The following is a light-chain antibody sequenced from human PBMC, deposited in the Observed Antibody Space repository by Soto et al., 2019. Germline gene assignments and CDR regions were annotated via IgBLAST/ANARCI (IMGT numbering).Light chain of an antibody. CDR1: QGIGNA. J-gene: IGKJ1*01. CDR2: GAY. Sequence: AIQMAQSPSSLSASVGDRVTISCRASQGIGNALGWYQQKPGKPPKVLIYGAYNLQNGVPSRFSGSGSGTDFTLTIRGLQPEDFATYFCLQDFNYPWTFGQGTKVDIK. V-gene: IGKV1-6*01. CDR3: LQDFNYPWT.